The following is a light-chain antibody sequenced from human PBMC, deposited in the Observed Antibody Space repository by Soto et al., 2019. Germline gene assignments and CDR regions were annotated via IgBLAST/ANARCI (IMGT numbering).Light chain of an antibody. CDR1: QSVSSNF. Sequence: EIVLTQSPGTLSLSPGESATLSCRASQSVSSNFLAWYQQKPGQAPRLLIYGASTRATGIPDRFSGSGSGTDFTLTISRLEPEDFAVYYCQQYGSSPLTFGQGTKVDIK. CDR3: QQYGSSPLT. J-gene: IGKJ1*01. CDR2: GAS. V-gene: IGKV3-20*01.